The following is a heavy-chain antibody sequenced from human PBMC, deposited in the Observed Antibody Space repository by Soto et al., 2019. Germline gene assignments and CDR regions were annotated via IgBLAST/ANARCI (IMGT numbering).Heavy chain of an antibody. Sequence: QVQLVQSGAEVKKPGSSVTVSCKASGGTFSSYTISWVRQAPGQGLEWMGGIIPIFGTANYAQKFQGRVTITEDESXXTDYMELSSLRSEDTAVYCCARGNHRWLQLGYFDLWGRGTLVTVSS. V-gene: IGHV1-69*12. D-gene: IGHD5-12*01. CDR2: IIPIFGTA. J-gene: IGHJ2*01. CDR1: GGTFSSYT. CDR3: ARGNHRWLQLGYFDL.